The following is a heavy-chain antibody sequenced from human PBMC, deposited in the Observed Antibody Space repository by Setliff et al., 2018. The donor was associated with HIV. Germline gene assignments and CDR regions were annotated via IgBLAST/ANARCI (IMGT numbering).Heavy chain of an antibody. Sequence: PGGSLRLSCKASGFTFSKYAMHWVRQAPGEGLQWVSSISSSSSYIYYADSVKGRFTFSRGNAKNSLYLQMNSLRAEDTAVYYCARDPCSSTSCSKGKNGMDVWGQGTTVTVSS. CDR1: GFTFSKYA. J-gene: IGHJ6*02. CDR3: ARDPCSSTSCSKGKNGMDV. CDR2: ISSSSSYI. V-gene: IGHV3-21*01. D-gene: IGHD2-2*01.